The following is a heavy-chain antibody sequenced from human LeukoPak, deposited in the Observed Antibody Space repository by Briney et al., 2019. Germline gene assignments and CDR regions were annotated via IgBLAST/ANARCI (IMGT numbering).Heavy chain of an antibody. CDR1: GYTFTGYY. V-gene: IGHV1-2*02. Sequence: GASVKVSCKASGYTFTGYYMHWVRQAPGQGLEWMGWINPNSGGANYAQKFQGRVTMTRDTSISTAYMELSRLRSDDTAVYYCARDRYGANSPFDYWGQGTLVTVSS. J-gene: IGHJ4*02. CDR2: INPNSGGA. D-gene: IGHD4-23*01. CDR3: ARDRYGANSPFDY.